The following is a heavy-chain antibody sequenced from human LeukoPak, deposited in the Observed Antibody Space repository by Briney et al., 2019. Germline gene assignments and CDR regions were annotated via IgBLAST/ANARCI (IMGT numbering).Heavy chain of an antibody. CDR3: ARVGSSGYYDYFDY. D-gene: IGHD3-22*01. V-gene: IGHV3-7*01. CDR1: GFTFSSYW. J-gene: IGHJ4*02. CDR2: IKQDGSEK. Sequence: GGSLRLSCAASGFTFSSYWMSWVRQAPGKGLEWVANIKQDGSEKYYVDSVKGRFTISRDNAENSLYLQMNSLRAEDTAVYYCARVGSSGYYDYFDYWGQGTLVTVSS.